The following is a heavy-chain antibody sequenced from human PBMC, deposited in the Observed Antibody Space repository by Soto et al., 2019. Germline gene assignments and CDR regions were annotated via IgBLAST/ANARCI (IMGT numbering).Heavy chain of an antibody. D-gene: IGHD6-19*01. CDR2: IYWDDDK. CDR3: AHTLVAGLGYYFDY. Sequence: QITLKESGPTLVKPTQTLTLTCTFSGFSLSTTRVGVGWIRQPPGKALEWLALIYWDDDKRYNPFLKSRLTITKDTSKNQVVLTMTNMDPMDTATYFCAHTLVAGLGYYFDYWGQGTLVTVSS. CDR1: GFSLSTTRVG. J-gene: IGHJ4*02. V-gene: IGHV2-5*02.